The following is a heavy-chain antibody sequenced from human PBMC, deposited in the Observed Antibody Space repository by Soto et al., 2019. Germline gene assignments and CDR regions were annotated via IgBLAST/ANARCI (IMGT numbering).Heavy chain of an antibody. V-gene: IGHV1-8*01. J-gene: IGHJ4*02. CDR1: GYTFTSYD. CDR2: MNPNSGNT. D-gene: IGHD4-17*01. Sequence: QVQLVQSGAEVKKPGASVKVSCKASGYTFTSYDMNWVRQATGQGLEWMGWMNPNSGNTCYPQKFQGRVTMTRNTSIRTAYMELSRLTYDNTAVYYWARTIYGDNVDYWGQGTLVTVSS. CDR3: ARTIYGDNVDY.